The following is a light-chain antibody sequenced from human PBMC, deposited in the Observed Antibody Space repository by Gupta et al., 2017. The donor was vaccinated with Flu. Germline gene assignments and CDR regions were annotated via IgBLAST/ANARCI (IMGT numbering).Light chain of an antibody. Sequence: DIQMTQSPSTLSAFVGDRVTMTCRASQSIDIWLAWYQQKPGKAPKVLIYKASSLESGVPSRFSGSGSGTEFTLTISSLQPDDFATYYCQQYYYSPLTFGGGTKVEI. CDR2: KAS. CDR1: QSIDIW. V-gene: IGKV1-5*03. CDR3: QQYYYSPLT. J-gene: IGKJ4*01.